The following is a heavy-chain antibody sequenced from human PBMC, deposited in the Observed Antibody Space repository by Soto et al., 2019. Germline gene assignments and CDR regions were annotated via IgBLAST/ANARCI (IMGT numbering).Heavy chain of an antibody. CDR1: GCTFTSYS. CDR2: INAGNGNT. Sequence: ASVKVSCKASGCTFTSYSMHWVHQAPEQRLEWMGWINAGNGNTKYSQKFQGRVTITRDTSASTAYMELSSLRSEDTAVYNCGKTRPEMVLDIWAKGTLVTVSS. CDR3: GKTRPEMVLDI. D-gene: IGHD2-2*01. J-gene: IGHJ3*02. V-gene: IGHV1-3*01.